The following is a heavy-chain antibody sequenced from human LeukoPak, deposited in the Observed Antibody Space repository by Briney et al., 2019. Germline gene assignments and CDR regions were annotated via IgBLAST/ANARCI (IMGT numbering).Heavy chain of an antibody. CDR1: GFTFRNYA. J-gene: IGHJ4*02. V-gene: IGHV3-30-3*01. CDR2: ISYDGSNK. CDR3: GSDWDGVWGVKIDH. Sequence: PGGSLRLSCAASGFTFRNYAMFWVRQAPGKGLEWVAVISYDGSNKYYADSVKGRFTISRDNSNNTLYLQMNSLRGEDTAVYYCGSDWDGVWGVKIDHWGQETLVTVSS. D-gene: IGHD3-10*01.